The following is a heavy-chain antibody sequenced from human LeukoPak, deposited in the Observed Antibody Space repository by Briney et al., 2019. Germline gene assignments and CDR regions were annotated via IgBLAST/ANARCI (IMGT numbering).Heavy chain of an antibody. D-gene: IGHD6-13*01. V-gene: IGHV1-69*05. CDR2: IIPIFGTA. J-gene: IGHJ4*02. Sequence: EASVKVSCKASGGTFSSYAISWVRQAPGQGLEWMGGIIPIFGTANYAQKFQGRVTITTDESTSTAYMELSSLRSEDTAVYYCASLVGGSSWYYFDYWGQGTLVTVSS. CDR3: ASLVGGSSWYYFDY. CDR1: GGTFSSYA.